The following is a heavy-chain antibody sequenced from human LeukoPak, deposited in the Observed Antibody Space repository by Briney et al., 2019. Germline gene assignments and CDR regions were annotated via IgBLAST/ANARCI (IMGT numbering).Heavy chain of an antibody. Sequence: GGSLRLSCAASGFTFSSYEMNWVRQPPGKGLEWVAYINSSGSTIYYADHVKGRFPISRDKAKNSLYLQMNPLRAEDTAVYYCARGDGDSSGYYSQGYFDYWGQGTLVTVSS. D-gene: IGHD3-22*01. J-gene: IGHJ4*02. CDR2: INSSGSTI. CDR1: GFTFSSYE. CDR3: ARGDGDSSGYYSQGYFDY. V-gene: IGHV3-48*03.